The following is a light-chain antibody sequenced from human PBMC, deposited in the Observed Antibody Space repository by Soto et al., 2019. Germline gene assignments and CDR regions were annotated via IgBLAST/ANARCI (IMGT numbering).Light chain of an antibody. J-gene: IGLJ1*01. CDR2: DVT. V-gene: IGLV2-14*03. Sequence: SVLTQPSSLSWSPGQSITIPCPGTRRDVGGFNYVSWYQQHPGKAPKLMIYDVTNRPSGVSYRFSGSKSGNTASLTISGLQAEDEADYYCNSYTSSSTYVFGTGTKATVL. CDR3: NSYTSSSTYV. CDR1: RRDVGGFNY.